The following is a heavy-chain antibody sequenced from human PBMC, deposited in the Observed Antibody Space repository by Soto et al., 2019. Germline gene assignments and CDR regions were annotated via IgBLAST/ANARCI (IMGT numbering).Heavy chain of an antibody. Sequence: GGSLRLSCVGSGFTFSGYSMACVRQAPGRGLEWVASISSRSTNIDYADSVKGRFTISRDNAKNLVSLQMSSLRGEDTALYYCAKFTEPGYSSIWYYFEYWGQGTQVTVSS. V-gene: IGHV3-21*06. CDR2: ISSRSTNI. D-gene: IGHD6-19*01. J-gene: IGHJ4*02. CDR1: GFTFSGYS. CDR3: AKFTEPGYSSIWYYFEY.